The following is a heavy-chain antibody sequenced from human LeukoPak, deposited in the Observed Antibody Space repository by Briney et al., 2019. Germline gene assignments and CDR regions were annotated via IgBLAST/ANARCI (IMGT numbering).Heavy chain of an antibody. CDR1: GIPFTSYY. CDR2: INPSGTIT. CDR3: ALIAPPHN. Sequence: ASVKVSCKASGIPFTSYYIHWVRQAPGRGLEWMGKINPSGTITTYAPKYQGRVTVTKDTSTNTVYMELSSLRSDDTAVYYCALIAPPHNWGQGTLVTVSS. J-gene: IGHJ4*02. V-gene: IGHV1-46*01. D-gene: IGHD6-13*01.